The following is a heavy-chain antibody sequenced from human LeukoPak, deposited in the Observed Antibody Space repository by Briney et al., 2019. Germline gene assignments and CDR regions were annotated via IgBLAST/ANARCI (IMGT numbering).Heavy chain of an antibody. CDR1: GFTFSSYA. CDR2: ISGSGGST. D-gene: IGHD6-19*01. J-gene: IGHJ4*02. CDR3: AKDRGSSGWYPIDY. V-gene: IGHV3-23*01. Sequence: GGSLRLSCAASGFTFSSYAMSWVRQAPGKGLEWVSAISGSGGSTYYADSVKGRFTTSRDNSKNTLYLQMDSLRAEDTAVYYCAKDRGSSGWYPIDYWGQGTLVTVSS.